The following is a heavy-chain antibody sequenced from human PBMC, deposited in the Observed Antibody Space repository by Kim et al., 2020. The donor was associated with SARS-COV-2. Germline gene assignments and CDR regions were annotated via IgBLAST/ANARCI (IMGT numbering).Heavy chain of an antibody. J-gene: IGHJ4*02. CDR3: ARGWTTGSVEGDY. Sequence: YQADSVKGRFPISEDNSKKTLYLKRNSRRAEDTAVYYCARGWTTGSVEGDYWGQGTRVTVSS. V-gene: IGHV3-30*07. D-gene: IGHD4-17*01.